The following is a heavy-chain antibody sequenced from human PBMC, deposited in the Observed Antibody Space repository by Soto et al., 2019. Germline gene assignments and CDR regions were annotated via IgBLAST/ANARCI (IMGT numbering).Heavy chain of an antibody. Sequence: ASVKVSCKASGYTFTSYGISWVRQAPGQGLEWMGWISAYNGSTNYAQKLQGRVTMTTDTSTSTAYMELRSLRSDDTAVYYCARDSWTSSGWYRSPYYWGQGTLVTVSS. CDR1: GYTFTSYG. J-gene: IGHJ4*02. D-gene: IGHD6-19*01. CDR3: ARDSWTSSGWYRSPYY. CDR2: ISAYNGST. V-gene: IGHV1-18*01.